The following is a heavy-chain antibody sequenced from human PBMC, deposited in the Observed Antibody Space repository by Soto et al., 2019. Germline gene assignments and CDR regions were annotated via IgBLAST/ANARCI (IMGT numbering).Heavy chain of an antibody. CDR1: GFIFSIYA. CDR3: AKEGLVRGVINYIDY. CDR2: ISGSGDST. D-gene: IGHD3-10*01. Sequence: EVQVLESGGGLVQPGGSLRLSCAASGFIFSIYAMTWDRQAPGKGLEWVSSISGSGDSTYYADSVKGRFTISRDNSKNTLYLQMNSLRAEDTAVYYCAKEGLVRGVINYIDYWGQGTLVTVSS. V-gene: IGHV3-23*01. J-gene: IGHJ4*02.